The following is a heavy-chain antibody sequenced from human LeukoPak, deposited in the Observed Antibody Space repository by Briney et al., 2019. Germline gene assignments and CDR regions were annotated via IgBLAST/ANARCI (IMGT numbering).Heavy chain of an antibody. CDR1: GYTFTSYG. V-gene: IGHV1-18*01. D-gene: IGHD5-18*01. Sequence: ASVKVSCKASGYTFTSYGISWVRQAPGQGLEWMGWISAYNGSTNYAQKLQGRVTMTTDTSTSTAYMELRSLRSDDTAVYYCARFTAMPNYYYYGMDVWGQGTTVTVSS. CDR3: ARFTAMPNYYYYGMDV. J-gene: IGHJ6*02. CDR2: ISAYNGST.